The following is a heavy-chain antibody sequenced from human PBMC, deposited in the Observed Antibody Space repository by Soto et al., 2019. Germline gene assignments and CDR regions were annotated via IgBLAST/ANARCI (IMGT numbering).Heavy chain of an antibody. CDR2: ISVSGGGT. J-gene: IGHJ4*02. CDR1: GFTFSSYA. Sequence: EVQLLESGGGLVQPGGSLRLSCAASGFTFSSYAMSGVRQAPGKGMDWVSGISVSGGGTSYADSVKGRFTISRDNSKNTLYLQMNSLRAEDTAVYYCAKDQYYDYIWGSYRYVYYFDYWGQGTLVTVSS. CDR3: AKDQYYDYIWGSYRYVYYFDY. V-gene: IGHV3-23*01. D-gene: IGHD3-16*02.